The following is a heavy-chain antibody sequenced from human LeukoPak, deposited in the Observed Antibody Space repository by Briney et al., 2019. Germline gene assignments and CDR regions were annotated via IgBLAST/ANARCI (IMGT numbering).Heavy chain of an antibody. Sequence: PGRSLRLSCAASGFTFDDYAMHWVRQAPGKGLEWVSGISWNSGSIGYADSVKGRFTISRDNAKNSLYLQMNSLRAEDTALYYCAKDRNWGGFDYWGQGTLVTVSS. V-gene: IGHV3-9*01. CDR3: AKDRNWGGFDY. CDR1: GFTFDDYA. J-gene: IGHJ4*02. CDR2: ISWNSGSI. D-gene: IGHD7-27*01.